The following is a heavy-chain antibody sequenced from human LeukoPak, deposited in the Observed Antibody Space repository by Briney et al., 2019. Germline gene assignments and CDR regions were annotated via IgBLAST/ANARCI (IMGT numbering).Heavy chain of an antibody. D-gene: IGHD1-26*01. J-gene: IGHJ4*02. V-gene: IGHV1-46*01. CDR1: GYTFTSYY. Sequence: ASVKVSCKASGYTFTSYYIHWVRQAPGQGLEWMGIINPSGGSTSYAQEFQGRVTMTMNMSTSTVYLELRSLRPADTGVYYCARDLFEARELYYFDYWGQGTLVTVSS. CDR3: ARDLFEARELYYFDY. CDR2: INPSGGST.